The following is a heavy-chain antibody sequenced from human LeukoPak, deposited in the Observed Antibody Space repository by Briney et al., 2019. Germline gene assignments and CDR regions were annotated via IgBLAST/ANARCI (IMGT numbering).Heavy chain of an antibody. D-gene: IGHD6-13*01. V-gene: IGHV4-59*12. CDR3: AREGVAAEGAFDI. Sequence: SSETLSLTCTVSGGSMRSYYWSWIRQPPGKGLEWIGYIYYSGSTIYNPSLKSRVTISVDTSKNQFSLKLNSVTAADTAVYYCAREGVAAEGAFDIWGQGTMVTVSS. J-gene: IGHJ3*02. CDR2: IYYSGST. CDR1: GGSMRSYY.